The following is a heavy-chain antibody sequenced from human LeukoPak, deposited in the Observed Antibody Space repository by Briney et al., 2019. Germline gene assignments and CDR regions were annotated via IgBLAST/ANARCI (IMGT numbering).Heavy chain of an antibody. CDR1: GDSVSSNSAA. CDR3: AGVPSTLDTGSYDDY. D-gene: IGHD1-26*01. Sequence: SQTLSLTCAISGDSVSSNSAAWNWIRQSPSRGLEWLGRTYYRSKWYNDYAVSVKSRITINPDTSKNQFSLKLSSVTAADTAVYYCAGVPSTLDTGSYDDYWGQGTLVTVSS. CDR2: TYYRSKWYN. V-gene: IGHV6-1*01. J-gene: IGHJ4*02.